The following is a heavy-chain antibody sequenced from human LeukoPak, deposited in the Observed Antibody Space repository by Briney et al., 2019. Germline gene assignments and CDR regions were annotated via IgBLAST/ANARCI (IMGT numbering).Heavy chain of an antibody. CDR1: GGTFSSYA. CDR2: IIPIFGTA. Sequence: ASVKVSCKASGGTFSSYAISWVRQAPGQGLEWMGGIIPIFGTANYAQKFQGRVTITTDESTSTAYMELSSLRSEDTAVYYCARASRELAARRYYYYMDVWGKGTTVTVSS. V-gene: IGHV1-69*05. D-gene: IGHD6-6*01. J-gene: IGHJ6*03. CDR3: ARASRELAARRYYYYMDV.